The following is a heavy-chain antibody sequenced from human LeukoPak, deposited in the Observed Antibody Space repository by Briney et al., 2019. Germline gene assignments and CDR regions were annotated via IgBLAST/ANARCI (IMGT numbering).Heavy chain of an antibody. Sequence: SQTLSLTCAISGDSVSSNSASWNWIRQSPSRGLEWLGRTYYRSKWYNDYAVAVKSRITINPDASKNQFSLQLNSVTPEDTAVYYCARDRVDPFQRYFYYGLDVWGQGTTVTVSS. V-gene: IGHV6-1*01. CDR2: TYYRSKWYN. J-gene: IGHJ6*02. D-gene: IGHD3-3*01. CDR3: ARDRVDPFQRYFYYGLDV. CDR1: GDSVSSNSAS.